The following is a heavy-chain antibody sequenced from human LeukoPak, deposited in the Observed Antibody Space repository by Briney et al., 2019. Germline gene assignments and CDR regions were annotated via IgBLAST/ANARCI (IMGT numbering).Heavy chain of an antibody. J-gene: IGHJ3*02. CDR3: ARDSYYDSSGRRPAPHDAFDI. Sequence: ASVKVSCKASGYTFTSYYMHWVRQAPGQGLEWMGIINPSGGSTSYAQKFQGRVTMTRDMSTSTVYMELSSLRSEDTAVYYCARDSYYDSSGRRPAPHDAFDIWGQGTMVTVSS. CDR1: GYTFTSYY. V-gene: IGHV1-46*01. D-gene: IGHD3-22*01. CDR2: INPSGGST.